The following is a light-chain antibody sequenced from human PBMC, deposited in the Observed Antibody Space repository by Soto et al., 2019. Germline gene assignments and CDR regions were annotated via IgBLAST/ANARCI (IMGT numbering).Light chain of an antibody. CDR1: QNILYRSNNKNY. Sequence: DMLLTQSPYSLSVSLGERATMNCKSSQNILYRSNNKNYLAWYQKKPGQPPKLLIYWASSRESGVPERFSGSGSETDFTLTISNVQAEDVAVYYCQQYYVDSWTFGQGTKVDIK. CDR3: QQYYVDSWT. V-gene: IGKV4-1*01. J-gene: IGKJ1*01. CDR2: WAS.